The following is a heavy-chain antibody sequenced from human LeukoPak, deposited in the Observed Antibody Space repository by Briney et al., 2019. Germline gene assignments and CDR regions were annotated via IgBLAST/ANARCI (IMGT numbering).Heavy chain of an antibody. CDR2: IRNKANSYAT. D-gene: IGHD1-14*01. Sequence: GGSLRLSCAASGFTFSGSAMRWVRQASGKGLEWVGRIRNKANSYATAYSASVKGRFTISRDDSKNTAYLQMNSLKTEDTAVYYCARSSMTTPFDYWGQGTLVTVSS. V-gene: IGHV3-73*01. CDR3: ARSSMTTPFDY. CDR1: GFTFSGSA. J-gene: IGHJ4*02.